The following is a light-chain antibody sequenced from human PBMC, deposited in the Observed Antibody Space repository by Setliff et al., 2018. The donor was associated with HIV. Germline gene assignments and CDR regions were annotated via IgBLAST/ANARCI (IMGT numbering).Light chain of an antibody. CDR1: NVGSYN. CDR2: YGR. V-gene: IGLV3-21*04. J-gene: IGLJ1*01. CDR3: QVWNTDSHHPV. Sequence: SYELTQAPSVSVAPGETAGISCGGSNVGSYNVHWYQQKPGLAPVLVIYYGRDRPSGVPDRFSASTSGNTATLTISGAEAGDEADYYCQVWNTDSHHPVFGTGTKVTV.